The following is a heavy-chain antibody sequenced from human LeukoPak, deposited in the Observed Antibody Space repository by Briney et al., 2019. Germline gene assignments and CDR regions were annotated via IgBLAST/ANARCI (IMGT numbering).Heavy chain of an antibody. D-gene: IGHD3-10*01. V-gene: IGHV1-18*01. CDR3: ARDHFGSRRFDP. CDR1: GYTFTTYG. J-gene: IGHJ5*02. CDR2: SSTYNGNT. Sequence: GASVKVSCKASGYTFTTYGISWVRLAPGQGLEWMGWSSTYNGNTNLAQNFQGRLTMTTDTSTNTAYMELRSLRSDDTAIYFCARDHFGSRRFDPCGQGTLVTVSS.